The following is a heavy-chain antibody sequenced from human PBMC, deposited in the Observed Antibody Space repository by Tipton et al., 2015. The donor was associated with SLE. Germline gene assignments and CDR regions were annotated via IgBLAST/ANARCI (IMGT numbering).Heavy chain of an antibody. CDR3: VRAVSGYFNFCYMDV. Sequence: TLSLTCAVYGGSFSGYYWSWIRQPPGKGLEWIGEVSHSRSTNYNPSLKSRGTISLDTSNNQFSLRLSSVTAADTAVYYCVRAVSGYFNFCYMDVWGRGTTVTISS. CDR2: VSHSRST. J-gene: IGHJ6*03. V-gene: IGHV4-34*01. D-gene: IGHD3-3*01. CDR1: GGSFSGYY.